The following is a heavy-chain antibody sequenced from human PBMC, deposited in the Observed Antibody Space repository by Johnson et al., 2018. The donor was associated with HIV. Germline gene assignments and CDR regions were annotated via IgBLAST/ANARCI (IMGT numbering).Heavy chain of an antibody. CDR1: GFTFSSYG. CDR3: ARGDNYYDSSGYYFAFDI. V-gene: IGHV3-30*02. J-gene: IGHJ3*02. CDR2: IRSDGSNK. Sequence: QVQLVESGGGVVQPGGSLRLSCAASGFTFSSYGMHWVRQAPGKGLEWVAFIRSDGSNKYYADSVKGRFTISRDNSNNPLYLQMNSLRAEDTAVYYCARGDNYYDSSGYYFAFDIWGQGTMVTVSS. D-gene: IGHD3-22*01.